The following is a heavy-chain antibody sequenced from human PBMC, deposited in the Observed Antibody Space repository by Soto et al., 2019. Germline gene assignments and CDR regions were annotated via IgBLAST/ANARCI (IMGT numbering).Heavy chain of an antibody. J-gene: IGHJ4*02. CDR3: TTKDYGDYERFYY. Sequence: EVELVESGGGLVNPGGSLRLSCAASGFTFSNAWMTWVRQAPGKGLEWVGRITTKADGETADYAAPVKGRFTISRDDSKNTLYLQMNGLKTEDTAVYYCTTKDYGDYERFYYWGQGALVAVSS. D-gene: IGHD4-17*01. CDR2: ITTKADGETA. V-gene: IGHV3-15*01. CDR1: GFTFSNAW.